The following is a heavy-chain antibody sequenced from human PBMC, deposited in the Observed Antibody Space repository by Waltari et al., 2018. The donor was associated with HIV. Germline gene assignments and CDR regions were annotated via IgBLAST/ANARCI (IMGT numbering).Heavy chain of an antibody. Sequence: QVHLEQWGSGLLKPSETLSLTCAVYGGSFSGYYWSWIRQSPGKGLEWIGKINHRGYINYNPALRSRVAISVDTSKQQISLKMTSMTAADTAVYFCARIPKRFNWNFDPWGQGILVTVSS. J-gene: IGHJ5*02. CDR1: GGSFSGYY. CDR2: INHRGYI. V-gene: IGHV4-34*01. CDR3: ARIPKRFNWNFDP. D-gene: IGHD1-20*01.